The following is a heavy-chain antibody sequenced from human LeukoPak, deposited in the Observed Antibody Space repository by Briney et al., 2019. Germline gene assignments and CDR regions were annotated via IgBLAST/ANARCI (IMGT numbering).Heavy chain of an antibody. V-gene: IGHV3-21*01. CDR1: GFTLSNYN. CDR3: ARALWSGPVYYGMDV. CDR2: ISSTSSYI. J-gene: IGHJ6*02. D-gene: IGHD3-10*01. Sequence: GGSLRLSCAASGFTLSNYNFYWVRQAPGKGLEWVSSISSTSSYIYYADSMKGRFTISRDNAKNSLYLQMNSLRAEDTAVYYCARALWSGPVYYGMDVWGQGTTVTVSS.